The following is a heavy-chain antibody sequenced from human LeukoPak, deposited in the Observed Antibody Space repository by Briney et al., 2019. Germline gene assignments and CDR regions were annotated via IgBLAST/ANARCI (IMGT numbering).Heavy chain of an antibody. CDR2: IRYDGTNT. D-gene: IGHD3-3*01. Sequence: GGSLRLSCAASGFTFSRYGMHWVRQAPDRGLQWVAFIRYDGTNTYYADSEKGRFTISRDNSKNTLYLQMNSLKTEDTAVYYCAKDRRPEWFAYHFDYWGQGTLVTVSS. V-gene: IGHV3-30*02. CDR3: AKDRRPEWFAYHFDY. CDR1: GFTFSRYG. J-gene: IGHJ4*02.